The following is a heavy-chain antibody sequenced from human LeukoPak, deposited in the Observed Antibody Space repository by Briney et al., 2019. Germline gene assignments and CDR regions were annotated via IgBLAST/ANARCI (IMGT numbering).Heavy chain of an antibody. D-gene: IGHD7-27*01. Sequence: SETLSLTCTVSGASISNYFWTWIRQPAGKGLEWIGRIHTSGVNNYNPSLKSRVPISIDKSKKQFYLKLSSVTAADTAVYYCARDPNSVTVTGDYYFDFWGQGTLVTVSS. CDR2: IHTSGVN. V-gene: IGHV4-4*07. CDR1: GASISNYF. J-gene: IGHJ4*02. CDR3: ARDPNSVTVTGDYYFDF.